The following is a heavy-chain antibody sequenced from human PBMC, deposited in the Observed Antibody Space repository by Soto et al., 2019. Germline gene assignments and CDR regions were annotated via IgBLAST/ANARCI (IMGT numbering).Heavy chain of an antibody. D-gene: IGHD5-12*01. Sequence: QVQLQESGPGLVKPSETLSLTCTDSGGSISYSYWSWIRQSPGEGLEWIGYIHNNGESNYNPSLKSRVTMSLHTSKNQVSLNLTSVTAADTAVYYCARQPPATAAFDIWGQGTMVTVSS. V-gene: IGHV4-59*08. J-gene: IGHJ3*02. CDR2: IHNNGES. CDR3: ARQPPATAAFDI. CDR1: GGSISYSY.